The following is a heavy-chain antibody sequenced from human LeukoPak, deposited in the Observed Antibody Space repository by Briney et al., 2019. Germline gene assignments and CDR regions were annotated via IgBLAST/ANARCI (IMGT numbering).Heavy chain of an antibody. Sequence: SETLSLTCAVSGGSISSGGYSWSWIRQPPGKGLEWIGTIYHSGSTYYNPSLKARVTISVDTSKNQFSLNLTSLTAADTAVYYCARLKHYYFVAGTFDIWGQGTMVTVSS. CDR1: GGSISSGGYS. CDR2: IYHSGST. J-gene: IGHJ3*02. CDR3: ARLKHYYFVAGTFDI. V-gene: IGHV4-30-2*01. D-gene: IGHD3-22*01.